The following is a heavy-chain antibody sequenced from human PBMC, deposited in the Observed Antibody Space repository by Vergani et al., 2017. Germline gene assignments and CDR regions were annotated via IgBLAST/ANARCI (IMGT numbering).Heavy chain of an antibody. V-gene: IGHV1-18*01. CDR2: ISAQTGNT. CDR1: GYTFVNYG. J-gene: IGHJ4*02. D-gene: IGHD2/OR15-2a*01. Sequence: QIQLVQSGAEVKQPGASVKVSCKASGYTFVNYGISWVRQAPGQGLEWVGWISAQTGNTKSAQKLQGRVTMTTDTSTTTAYMELRSLGSDDTAVYYCARDKLEYISPRWNYWGQGSLVIVSS. CDR3: ARDKLEYISPRWNY.